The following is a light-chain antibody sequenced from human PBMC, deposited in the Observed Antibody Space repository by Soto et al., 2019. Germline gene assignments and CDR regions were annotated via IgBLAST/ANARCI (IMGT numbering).Light chain of an antibody. Sequence: DIQMTQSPSSVSASVGDRLTITCRARQDISSSLAWYQHQPGKAPKLLIYATSTLHSGVPSRFSGSGSGTDFTLTISSLQPEDFATYYCQQSNSFPWTFGQGTKVGIK. J-gene: IGKJ1*01. CDR1: QDISSS. CDR2: ATS. V-gene: IGKV1-12*01. CDR3: QQSNSFPWT.